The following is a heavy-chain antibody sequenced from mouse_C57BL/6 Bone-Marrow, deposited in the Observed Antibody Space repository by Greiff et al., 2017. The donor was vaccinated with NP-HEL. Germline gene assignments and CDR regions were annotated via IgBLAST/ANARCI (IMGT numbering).Heavy chain of an antibody. D-gene: IGHD6-1*01. CDR3: ARHASYHGGYAMDY. CDR2: IWSDGST. Sequence: QVQLKQSGPGLVAPSQSLSITCTVSGFSLTSYGVHWVRQPPGKGLEWLVVIWSDGSTTYNSALKSRLSISKDNSKSQVFLKMNSLQTDDTAMYYCARHASYHGGYAMDYWGQGTSVTVSS. J-gene: IGHJ4*01. V-gene: IGHV2-6-1*01. CDR1: GFSLTSYG.